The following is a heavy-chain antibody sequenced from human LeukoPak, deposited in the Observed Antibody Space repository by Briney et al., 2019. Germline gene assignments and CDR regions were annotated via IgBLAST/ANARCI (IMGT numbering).Heavy chain of an antibody. V-gene: IGHV4-4*07. CDR1: GGSISSYY. Sequence: SETLSLTCTVSGGSISSYYWSWIRQPAGKGLEWIGRIHTSGSTNYNPSLKSRVTMSVDTSKNQFSLKLSSVTAADTAVYYCARGRYYYDSSAYHFDYWGQGTLVTVSS. D-gene: IGHD3-22*01. J-gene: IGHJ4*02. CDR3: ARGRYYYDSSAYHFDY. CDR2: IHTSGST.